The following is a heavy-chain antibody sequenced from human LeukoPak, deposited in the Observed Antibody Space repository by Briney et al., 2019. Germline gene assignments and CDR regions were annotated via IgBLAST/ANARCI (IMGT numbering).Heavy chain of an antibody. CDR3: ARDVKIRGYSYGLTYYYYYYMDV. J-gene: IGHJ6*03. Sequence: ASVKVSCKASGYTFTSYGISWVRQAPGQGLEWMGWISAYNGNTNYAQKLQGRVTMTTDTSTSTAYMELRSLRSDDTAVYYCARDVKIRGYSYGLTYYYYYYMDVWGKGTTVTVSS. D-gene: IGHD5-18*01. CDR2: ISAYNGNT. CDR1: GYTFTSYG. V-gene: IGHV1-18*01.